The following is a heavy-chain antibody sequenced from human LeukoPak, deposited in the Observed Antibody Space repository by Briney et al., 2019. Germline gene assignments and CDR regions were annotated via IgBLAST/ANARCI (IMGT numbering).Heavy chain of an antibody. CDR3: ARDRTYCSSTSCYRGNYYYYYMDV. D-gene: IGHD2-2*02. Sequence: ATVKLSCKASGYTFTRYGIRWVRQAPGKGFEWMGWNTAYNGNTNYAQKLQGRVTMTTDTSTSTGYMELRSLRSDDTAVYYCARDRTYCSSTSCYRGNYYYYYMDVWGKGTTVTVSS. CDR1: GYTFTRYG. J-gene: IGHJ6*03. V-gene: IGHV1-18*01. CDR2: NTAYNGNT.